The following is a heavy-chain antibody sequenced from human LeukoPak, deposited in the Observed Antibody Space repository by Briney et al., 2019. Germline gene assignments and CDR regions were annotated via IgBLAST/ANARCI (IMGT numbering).Heavy chain of an antibody. J-gene: IGHJ1*01. CDR2: INHSGST. Sequence: SETLSLSCPVYGGSFSGYYWSWIRQPPGKGLEWIGEINHSGSTNYNPSLKSRVTISVDTSKNQFSLKLSSVTAADTAVYYCARRVGYFQHWGQGTLVTVSS. CDR1: GGSFSGYY. V-gene: IGHV4-34*01. CDR3: ARRVGYFQH.